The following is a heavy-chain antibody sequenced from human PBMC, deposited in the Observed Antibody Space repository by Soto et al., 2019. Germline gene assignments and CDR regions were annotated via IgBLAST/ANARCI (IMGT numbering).Heavy chain of an antibody. V-gene: IGHV3-23*01. Sequence: EVQLLESGGGLVQPGGSLRLACSASGFSFRSYAMSWVRQAPGKGLEWVSAIRGTGDSTYYADSVKGRLTISRDNPKNPLYLQMNSLRAEDTDVYYCAKDRRVFAMASLGLPFDYWGQGTLVTVSS. J-gene: IGHJ4*02. CDR3: AKDRRVFAMASLGLPFDY. CDR1: GFSFRSYA. D-gene: IGHD6-19*01. CDR2: IRGTGDST.